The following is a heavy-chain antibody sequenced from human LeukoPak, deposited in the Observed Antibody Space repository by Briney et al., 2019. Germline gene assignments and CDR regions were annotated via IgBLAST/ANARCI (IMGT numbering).Heavy chain of an antibody. CDR2: ISYDGSNK. J-gene: IGHJ5*02. D-gene: IGHD2-2*01. V-gene: IGHV3-30*04. Sequence: PGRSLRLSCAASGFTFSSYAMHWVRQAPGKGLEWVAVISYDGSNKYYADSVKGRFTISRDNSKNTLYLQMNSLRAEDTAVYYCARAQGYCSSASCWSWFDPWGQGTLVTVSS. CDR1: GFTFSSYA. CDR3: ARAQGYCSSASCWSWFDP.